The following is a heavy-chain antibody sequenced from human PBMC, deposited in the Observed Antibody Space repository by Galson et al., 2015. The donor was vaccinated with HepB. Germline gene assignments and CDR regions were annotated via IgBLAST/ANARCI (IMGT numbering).Heavy chain of an antibody. J-gene: IGHJ5*02. D-gene: IGHD3-3*01. CDR3: ARGCSYYDFWSAYSYWFFGP. Sequence: SVRVSCKASGYTFTSHDINWVRQASGQGLEWVGWMNPNSGDTGYAQKFQGRVSMTRNTSINTAFMELHGLLSEDTAVYYCARGCSYYDFWSAYSYWFFGPWGQGTLVTVSS. V-gene: IGHV1-8*01. CDR1: GYTFTSHD. CDR2: MNPNSGDT.